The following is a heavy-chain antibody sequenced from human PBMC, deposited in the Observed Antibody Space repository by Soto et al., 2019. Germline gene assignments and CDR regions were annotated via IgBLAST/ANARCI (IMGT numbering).Heavy chain of an antibody. Sequence: QVQLVQSGAEVKKPGSSVKVSCKASGGTFSSYAISWVRQAPGQGLEWMGGIIPIFGTANYAQKFQGRVTIPADESTSTAYMELSSLRSEDTAVYDCARSAEGGNDYYYYGMDVWGQGTTVTVSS. CDR1: GGTFSSYA. V-gene: IGHV1-69*12. D-gene: IGHD2-15*01. J-gene: IGHJ6*02. CDR2: IIPIFGTA. CDR3: ARSAEGGNDYYYYGMDV.